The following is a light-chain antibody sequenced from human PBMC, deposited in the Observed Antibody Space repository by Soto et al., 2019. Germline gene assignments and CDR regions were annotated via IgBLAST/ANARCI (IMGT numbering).Light chain of an antibody. CDR3: QQRSNWWT. Sequence: EIVLTQSPATLSLSPGERVTLSCRASQSVGSYLAWYQHKPAQAPRLLIYDASNRATGIPARFSGSGSGTDFTLTISSLAPEDFAVYYCQQRSNWWTFGQGTKVEIK. CDR2: DAS. V-gene: IGKV3-11*01. CDR1: QSVGSY. J-gene: IGKJ1*01.